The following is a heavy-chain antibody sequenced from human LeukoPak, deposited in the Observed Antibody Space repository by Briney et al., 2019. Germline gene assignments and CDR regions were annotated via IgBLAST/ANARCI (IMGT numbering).Heavy chain of an antibody. J-gene: IGHJ4*02. CDR1: GGTFSSYA. CDR3: ATNPYDILTGVFDY. D-gene: IGHD3-9*01. V-gene: IGHV1-69*13. CDR2: IIAIFGTA. Sequence: ASVKVSCKASGGTFSSYAIRWVRQAPGHGHEWMGGIIAIFGTANYAQKFQGRVTITADESTSTAYMELSSLRSEDTAVYYCATNPYDILTGVFDYWGQGTLVTVSS.